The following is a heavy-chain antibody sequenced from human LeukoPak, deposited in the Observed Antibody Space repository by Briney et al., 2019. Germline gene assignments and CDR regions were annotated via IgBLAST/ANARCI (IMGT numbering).Heavy chain of an antibody. CDR2: IKQDGSEK. Sequence: GGSLRLSCAASGFTFSSYWMSWVRQAPGKGREWVANIKQDGSEKYYVDSVKGRFTISRDNAKNSLYLQMNSLRAEDTAVYYCARVGYYDYVWGSYRPHYYFDYWGQGTLVTVSS. J-gene: IGHJ4*02. D-gene: IGHD3-16*02. CDR3: ARVGYYDYVWGSYRPHYYFDY. V-gene: IGHV3-7*01. CDR1: GFTFSSYW.